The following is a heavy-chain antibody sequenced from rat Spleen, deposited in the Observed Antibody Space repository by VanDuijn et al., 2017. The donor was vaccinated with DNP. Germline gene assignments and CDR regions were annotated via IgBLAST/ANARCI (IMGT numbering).Heavy chain of an antibody. CDR3: TRDFNYGSYFDY. V-gene: IGHV2-30*01. CDR1: GFSLTNHH. J-gene: IGHJ2*01. CDR2: ISTGGST. D-gene: IGHD1-3*01. Sequence: QVQLRESGPGLVQPSQTLSLACTVSGFSLTNHHVHWVRQPAGKGLEWIAAISTGGSTYYNSALKSRLSISRDTSKSQVFLKMNSLQTEDTAIYYCTRDFNYGSYFDYWGQGVMVTVSS.